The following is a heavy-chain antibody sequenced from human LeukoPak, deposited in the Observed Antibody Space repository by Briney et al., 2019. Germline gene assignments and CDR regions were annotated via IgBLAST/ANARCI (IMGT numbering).Heavy chain of an antibody. CDR3: ARVAYKAVALIY. V-gene: IGHV1-18*01. D-gene: IGHD6-19*01. J-gene: IGHJ4*02. CDR1: GYTFTSYG. CDR2: ISAYNGNT. Sequence: ASVKVSCKASGYTFTSYGISWVRQAPGQGLEWMGWISAYNGNTNYAQKLQGRVTMTTGTSTSTAYMELRSLRSDDTAVYYCARVAYKAVALIYWGQGTLVTVSS.